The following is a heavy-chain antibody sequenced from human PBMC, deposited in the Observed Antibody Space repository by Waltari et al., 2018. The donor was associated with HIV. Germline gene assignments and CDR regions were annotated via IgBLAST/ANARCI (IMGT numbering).Heavy chain of an antibody. D-gene: IGHD4-17*01. V-gene: IGHV3-9*01. CDR2: ISWNSDTI. Sequence: DVQLVESGGGLVQPGGSLRLFCAASGFKFDDYAMHLVRQAPGKGLGWVSGISWNSDTIGYADSVKGRFTISRDNAKKSLSLQMNSLRAEDTALYYCAKVAMTAVTSYAIDIWGQGTMVTVSS. CDR1: GFKFDDYA. CDR3: AKVAMTAVTSYAIDI. J-gene: IGHJ3*02.